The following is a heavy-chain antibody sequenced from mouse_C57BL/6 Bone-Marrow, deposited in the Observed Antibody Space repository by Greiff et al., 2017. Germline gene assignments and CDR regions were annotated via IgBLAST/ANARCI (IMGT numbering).Heavy chain of an antibody. V-gene: IGHV1-18*01. CDR3: ARLGDYDLDY. D-gene: IGHD2-4*01. CDR2: INPNNGGT. J-gene: IGHJ2*01. Sequence: EVHLVESGPELVKPGASVKIPCKASGYTFTDYNMDWVKQSHGKSLEWIGDINPNNGGTIYNQKFKGKATLTVDKSSSTAYMELRSLTSEDTAVYYCARLGDYDLDYWGQGTTLTVSS. CDR1: GYTFTDYN.